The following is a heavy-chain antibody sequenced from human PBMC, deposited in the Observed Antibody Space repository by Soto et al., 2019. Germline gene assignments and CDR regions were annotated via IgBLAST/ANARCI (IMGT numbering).Heavy chain of an antibody. J-gene: IGHJ4*02. CDR2: VIPLFGTA. CDR1: GGTFSSYA. Sequence: QMQLVQSGAEVKKPGSSVKVSCKASGGTFSSYAISWVRQAPGQGLEWMGGVIPLFGTANYAQMFQGRVTITADESTSTAYMELSSLRSEDTAMYYCARYPLNYYESSGYYYVDYWGQGTLVTVSS. CDR3: ARYPLNYYESSGYYYVDY. D-gene: IGHD3-22*01. V-gene: IGHV1-69*01.